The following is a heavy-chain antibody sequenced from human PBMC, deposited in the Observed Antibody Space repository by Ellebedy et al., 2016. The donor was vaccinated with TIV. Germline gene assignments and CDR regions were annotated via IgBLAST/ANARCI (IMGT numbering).Heavy chain of an antibody. V-gene: IGHV4-59*01. CDR3: AREQTYYGLNWFDP. CDR2: IYYSGST. CDR1: GGSISSYY. Sequence: SETLSLTCTVSGGSISSYYWSWIRQPPGKGLEWIGYIYYSGSTNYNPSLKSRVTISVDTSKNQFSLKLSSVTAADTAVYYCAREQTYYGLNWFDPWGQGTLVTVSS. J-gene: IGHJ5*02. D-gene: IGHD3-10*01.